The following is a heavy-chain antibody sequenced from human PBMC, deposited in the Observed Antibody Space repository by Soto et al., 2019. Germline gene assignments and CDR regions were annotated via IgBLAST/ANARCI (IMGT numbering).Heavy chain of an antibody. J-gene: IGHJ4*02. Sequence: EVQLVESGGGLVQPGGSLKLSCAASGFTFSDSAMHWVRQASGKGLEWVGRIRSKVNSYATTYAASVKGRFTISRDESKNMADLQMNSLKAEDTAVYYCSTRADIPDYWGQGTLVTVAS. CDR1: GFTFSDSA. CDR2: IRSKVNSYAT. CDR3: STRADIPDY. V-gene: IGHV3-73*02.